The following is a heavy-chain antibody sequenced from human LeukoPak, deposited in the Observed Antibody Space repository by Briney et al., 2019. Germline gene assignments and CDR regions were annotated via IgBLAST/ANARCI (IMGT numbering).Heavy chain of an antibody. D-gene: IGHD3-9*01. CDR1: GFTFSSYG. V-gene: IGHV3-30*02. J-gene: IGHJ4*02. CDR3: AKVGYDILAGALDY. CDR2: IRYDGSNK. Sequence: GGSLRLSCAASGFTFSSYGMHWVRQAPGKGLEWVAFIRYDGSNKYYADSVKGRFTISRDNSKNTLYLQMNSLRAEDTAVYYCAKVGYDILAGALDYWGEGTLVTVSS.